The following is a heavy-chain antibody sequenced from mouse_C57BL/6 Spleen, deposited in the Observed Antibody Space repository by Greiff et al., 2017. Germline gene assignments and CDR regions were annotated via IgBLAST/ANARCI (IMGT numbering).Heavy chain of an antibody. CDR1: GFSLTSYG. D-gene: IGHD2-4*01. J-gene: IGHJ4*01. CDR2: IWSGGST. V-gene: IGHV2-2*01. CDR3: ASPIYYDFPYAMGY. Sequence: QVQLKESGPGLVQPSQSLSITCTVSGFSLTSYGVHWVRQSPGKGLEWLGVIWSGGSTDYNAAFISRLSISTDNSKSQVFFKRNSLQADDTAIYYGASPIYYDFPYAMGYWGQGTSVTVSS.